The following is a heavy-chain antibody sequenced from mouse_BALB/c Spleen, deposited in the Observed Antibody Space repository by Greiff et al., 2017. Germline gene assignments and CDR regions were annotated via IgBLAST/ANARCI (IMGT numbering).Heavy chain of an antibody. V-gene: IGHV3-8*02. CDR1: GDSITSGY. CDR2: ISYSGST. D-gene: IGHD2-3*01. J-gene: IGHJ2*01. CDR3: ASGIYDGYYMGFDY. Sequence: EVQLQESGPSLVKPSQTLSLTCSVTGDSITSGYWNWIRKFPGNKLEYMGYISYSGSTYYNPSLKSRISITRDTSKNQYYLQLNSVTTEDTATYYCASGIYDGYYMGFDYWGQGTTLTVSS.